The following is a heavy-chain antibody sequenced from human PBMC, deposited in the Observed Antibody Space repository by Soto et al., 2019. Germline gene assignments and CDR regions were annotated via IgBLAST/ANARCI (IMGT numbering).Heavy chain of an antibody. D-gene: IGHD6-13*01. CDR1: GGSISSYY. Sequence: KPSETLSLTCTVSGGSISSYYWSWIRQPPGKGLEWIGYIYYSGSTNYNPSLKSRVTISVDTSKNQFSLKLSSVTAADTAVYYCARGIAAAGTRWFDPWGQGTLVTVSS. CDR3: ARGIAAAGTRWFDP. V-gene: IGHV4-59*01. CDR2: IYYSGST. J-gene: IGHJ5*02.